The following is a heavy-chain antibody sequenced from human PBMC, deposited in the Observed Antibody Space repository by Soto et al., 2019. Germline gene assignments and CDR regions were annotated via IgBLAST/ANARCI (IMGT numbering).Heavy chain of an antibody. V-gene: IGHV1-69*12. CDR1: GGTFSSYA. Sequence: QVQLVQSGAAVKKPGSSVKVSCKASGGTFSSYAISWVRQAPGQGLEWMGGIIPIFGTADYAQKFQGRVTITADESTSTGNMELSSLRSEDTAVYYCASHYDSSGYYYRGLDYWGQGTLVTVPS. J-gene: IGHJ4*02. CDR2: IIPIFGTA. CDR3: ASHYDSSGYYYRGLDY. D-gene: IGHD3-22*01.